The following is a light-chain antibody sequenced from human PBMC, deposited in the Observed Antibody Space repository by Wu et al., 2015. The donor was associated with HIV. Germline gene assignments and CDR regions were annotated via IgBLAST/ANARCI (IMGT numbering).Light chain of an antibody. CDR1: QTISTY. J-gene: IGKJ3*01. V-gene: IGKV1-39*01. Sequence: DIQMTQSPSSLSASVGDRVTITCRASQTISTYLNWYQQKPGKAPNLLIYAASNLQSGVPSRFTGSGSGTDFTLTISSLQPEDFATYYCQQSYSTPLFTFGPGTRVDIK. CDR3: QQSYSTPLFT. CDR2: AAS.